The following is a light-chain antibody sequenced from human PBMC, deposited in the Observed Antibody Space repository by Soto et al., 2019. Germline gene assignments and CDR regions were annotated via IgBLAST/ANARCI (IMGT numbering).Light chain of an antibody. Sequence: QSALTQPASVSGSPGQSITISCSGTSSNIGGYNVVSWYQQHPGKAPKVIVYEGIKRPSGVSDRFSGSTSGSTASLTISGLQAEDEADYYCAGWDDNLNGRVFGTGTKLTVL. CDR1: SSNIGGYNV. CDR2: EGI. J-gene: IGLJ1*01. CDR3: AGWDDNLNGRV. V-gene: IGLV2-23*01.